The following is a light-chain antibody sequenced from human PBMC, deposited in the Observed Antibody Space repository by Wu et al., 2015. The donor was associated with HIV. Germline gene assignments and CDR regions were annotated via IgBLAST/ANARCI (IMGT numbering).Light chain of an antibody. J-gene: IGKJ5*01. CDR3: QQHANWPLT. V-gene: IGKV3-11*01. CDR1: QSINSY. Sequence: EIVLTQSPATLSLSPGERATLSCRASQSINSYLAWYQQKPGQPPRLLIYDASNRAAGIPARFIGSGSGTDFTLSINSLEPEDFAVYYCQQHANWPLTFGQGTRLEIK. CDR2: DAS.